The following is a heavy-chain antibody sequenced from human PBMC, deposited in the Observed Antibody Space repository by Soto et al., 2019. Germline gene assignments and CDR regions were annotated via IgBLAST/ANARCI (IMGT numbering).Heavy chain of an antibody. Sequence: ALEKPSPPHTFSGGPLSRFYRSWIRQPPGKGLDWIGYIYYSGSTNYNPSLKSRVTISVDTSKNQFSLKLSSVTAADTAVYYCARQSGYDLSGLGWFDPWGQRTLVPVSS. CDR2: IYYSGST. V-gene: IGHV4-59*08. D-gene: IGHD5-12*01. CDR3: ARQSGYDLSGLGWFDP. CDR1: GGPLSRFY. J-gene: IGHJ5*02.